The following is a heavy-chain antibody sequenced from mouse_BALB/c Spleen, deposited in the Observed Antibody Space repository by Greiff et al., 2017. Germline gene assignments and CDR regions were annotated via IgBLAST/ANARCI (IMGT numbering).Heavy chain of an antibody. V-gene: IGHV5-9-4*01. CDR2: ISSGGSYT. D-gene: IGHD2-14*01. CDR3: NYRYDKMDY. CDR1: GFTFSSYA. Sequence: EVHLVESGGGLVKPGGSLNLSCAASGFTFSSYAMSWVRQSPEKRLEWVAEISSGGSYTYYPDTVTGRFTISRDNAKNTLYLEMSSLRYEDTDMYYCNYRYDKMDYWGEGTSVTVSS. J-gene: IGHJ4*01.